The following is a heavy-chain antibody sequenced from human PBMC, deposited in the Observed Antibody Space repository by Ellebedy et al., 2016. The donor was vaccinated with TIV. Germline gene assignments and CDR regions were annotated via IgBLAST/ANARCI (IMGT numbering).Heavy chain of an antibody. Sequence: MPSETLSLTCAVYGGSFSGYYWSWIRQPPGKGLEWIGEINHSGSPNYNPSLKSRVTISVDTSKPQFSLKLSSVTAADTAVYYCARGWRVGATMRMYWFDPWGQGTLVTVSS. CDR1: GGSFSGYY. CDR2: INHSGSP. CDR3: ARGWRVGATMRMYWFDP. J-gene: IGHJ5*02. D-gene: IGHD1-26*01. V-gene: IGHV4-34*01.